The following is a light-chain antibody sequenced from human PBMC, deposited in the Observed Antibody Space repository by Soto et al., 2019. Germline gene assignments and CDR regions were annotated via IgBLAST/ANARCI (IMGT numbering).Light chain of an antibody. CDR3: GSFAGPVWV. CDR2: EVT. Sequence: QSVLTQPPSASGSPGQSVTISCTGTSSDIGGYDHVSWYRQDPGKAPKVMIYEVTKRPSGVPDRFSGSKAGNTASLTVFGLQAEDEANYYCGSFAGPVWVFGGGTHLTVL. CDR1: SSDIGGYDH. V-gene: IGLV2-8*01. J-gene: IGLJ3*02.